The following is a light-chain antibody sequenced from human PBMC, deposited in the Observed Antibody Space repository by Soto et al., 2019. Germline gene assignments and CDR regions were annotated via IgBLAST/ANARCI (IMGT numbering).Light chain of an antibody. CDR3: QQYGSSRIT. J-gene: IGKJ5*01. V-gene: IGKV3-11*01. Sequence: EIVLTQSPATLSLSPGEGASLSCRASQSVGTYMAWYKHKPGQAPRLLIYDASKRATGIPARFSGSGSGTNFTFTISSLEPADFEVYYCQQYGSSRITFGQGTRLEIK. CDR1: QSVGTY. CDR2: DAS.